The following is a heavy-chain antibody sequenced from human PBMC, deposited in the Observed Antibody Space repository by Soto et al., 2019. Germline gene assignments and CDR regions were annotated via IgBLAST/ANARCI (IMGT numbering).Heavy chain of an antibody. Sequence: VGSLRLSCAASGFTFSSYWMSWVRQAPGKGLEWVANIKQDGSEKYYVDSVKGRFTISRDNAKNSLYLQMNSLRAEDTAVYYCARDKAAAGPGRYYYYYYGMDVWGQGTTVTVSS. CDR2: IKQDGSEK. CDR1: GFTFSSYW. J-gene: IGHJ6*02. CDR3: ARDKAAAGPGRYYYYYYGMDV. V-gene: IGHV3-7*01. D-gene: IGHD6-13*01.